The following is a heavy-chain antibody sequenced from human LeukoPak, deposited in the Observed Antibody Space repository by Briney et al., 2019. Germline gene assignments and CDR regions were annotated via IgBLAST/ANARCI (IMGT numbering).Heavy chain of an antibody. Sequence: PGGSLRLSCAASGFTFSSYWMHWVRQAPGKGLVWVSRINSDGSSTSYADSVKDRFTISRDNAKNTLYLQMNSLRAEDTAVYYCARDYYDSSGYYRNDDAFDIWGQGTMVTVSS. V-gene: IGHV3-74*01. CDR1: GFTFSSYW. J-gene: IGHJ3*02. D-gene: IGHD3-22*01. CDR2: INSDGSST. CDR3: ARDYYDSSGYYRNDDAFDI.